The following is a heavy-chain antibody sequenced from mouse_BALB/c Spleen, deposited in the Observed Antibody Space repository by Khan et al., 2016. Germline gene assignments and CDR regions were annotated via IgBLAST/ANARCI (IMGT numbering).Heavy chain of an antibody. Sequence: QVQLKESGPGLVAPSQSLSITCTVSGFSLTSYGVHWVRQPPGKGLEWLGVIWAGGSTNYNSALMSRLSISKDKSKSQVFLKMNSLQTDDTAMYYCARGNNYPFAYWGQGTLVTVSA. J-gene: IGHJ3*01. CDR2: IWAGGST. CDR1: GFSLTSYG. V-gene: IGHV2-9*02. D-gene: IGHD1-3*01. CDR3: ARGNNYPFAY.